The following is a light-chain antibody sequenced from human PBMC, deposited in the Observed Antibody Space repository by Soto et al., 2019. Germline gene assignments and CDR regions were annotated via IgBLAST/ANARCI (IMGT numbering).Light chain of an antibody. V-gene: IGLV2-8*01. CDR3: SSYAGSNNLVV. CDR2: EVS. J-gene: IGLJ2*01. Sequence: QSVLTQPPSASGSPGQSVTISCTGTSSDVGGYNYVSWYQQHSGKAPNLMIYEVSKRPSGVPDRFSGSKSGNTASLTVSGLQAEDEADYYCSSYAGSNNLVVFGGGTKLTVL. CDR1: SSDVGGYNY.